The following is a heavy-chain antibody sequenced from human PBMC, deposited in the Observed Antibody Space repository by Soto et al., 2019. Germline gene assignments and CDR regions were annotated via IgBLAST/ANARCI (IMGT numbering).Heavy chain of an antibody. D-gene: IGHD3-22*01. CDR3: AHRLQGGYYYNGGTFNY. J-gene: IGHJ4*02. CDR2: IYWDDDK. CDR1: GFSLSTSGVG. Sequence: SGPTLVNPTQTLTLTCTFSGFSLSTSGVGVGWIRQPPGKALECLALIYWDDDKRYSPSLKSRLTITMDTSKNQVVLTMTNMDPVDTGTYYCAHRLQGGYYYNGGTFNYWGQGALVTVPQ. V-gene: IGHV2-5*02.